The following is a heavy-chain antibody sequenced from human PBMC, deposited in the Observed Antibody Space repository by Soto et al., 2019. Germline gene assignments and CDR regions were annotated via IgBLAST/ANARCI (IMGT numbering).Heavy chain of an antibody. Sequence: PGGSLRLSCTVSGFAFRHNYLTWIRKAPGKGLEWLSYINTGGSPAYYADSVKGRFTISTDIAKKSLYLQMDSLRADDTGVYYCATGGIYYETWGQGTLVTVSS. D-gene: IGHD1-26*01. J-gene: IGHJ5*02. CDR2: INTGGSPA. CDR3: ATGGIYYET. CDR1: GFAFRHNY. V-gene: IGHV3-11*01.